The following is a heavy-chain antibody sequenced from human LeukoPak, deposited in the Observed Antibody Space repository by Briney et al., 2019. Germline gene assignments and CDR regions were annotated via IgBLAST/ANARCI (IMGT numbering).Heavy chain of an antibody. V-gene: IGHV3-30*04. CDR2: ILYVGRNK. J-gene: IGHJ4*02. D-gene: IGHD3-10*01. CDR3: ERDNVVTYYGSGSYYKPLGY. Sequence: GGSLRLSCPASGFTLSSYAMHWVRQDPGKGLEWVAVILYVGRNKYYADSVKGRFTISRDNSKNTLYLQMNSLRAEDTAVYYWERDNVVTYYGSGSYYKPLGYWGQGTLVTVSS. CDR1: GFTLSSYA.